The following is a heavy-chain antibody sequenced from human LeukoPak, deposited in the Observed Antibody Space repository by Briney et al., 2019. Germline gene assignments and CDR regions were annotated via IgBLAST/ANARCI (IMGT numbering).Heavy chain of an antibody. CDR2: ISHSGST. V-gene: IGHV4-59*01. Sequence: AETLSLTCTVSGGPIRGYFWSWIRQPPGKGLEWMGYISHSGSTYYNPSLKSRVTISLGTSNNQFSLRLTSVTAADTAVYYCARDLPPVNWRQGTLVTVSS. CDR3: ARDLPPVN. J-gene: IGHJ4*02. CDR1: GGPIRGYF.